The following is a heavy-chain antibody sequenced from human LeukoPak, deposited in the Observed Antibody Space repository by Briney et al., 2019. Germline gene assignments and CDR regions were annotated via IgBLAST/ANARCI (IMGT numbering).Heavy chain of an antibody. V-gene: IGHV4-59*08. CDR2: IYYSGTT. D-gene: IGHD3-16*01. J-gene: IGHJ4*02. Sequence: SETLSLTCTVAGGSISNYYWSWIRQPPGKGLEWMGYIYYSGTTSYNPSLKSRVTISLDTSKNQFSLKLSSVTAVDTAVYYCARHPSYRGGFDYWGQGTLVTVSS. CDR3: ARHPSYRGGFDY. CDR1: GGSISNYY.